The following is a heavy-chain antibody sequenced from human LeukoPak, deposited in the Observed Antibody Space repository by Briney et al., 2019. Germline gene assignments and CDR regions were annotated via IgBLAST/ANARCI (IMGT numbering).Heavy chain of an antibody. Sequence: GGSLRLSCAPSGLTFSSSAMHWVRQAPGKGLEWVAIISYDGSNKYYADSVKGRFTISRDNSKNTLYLQINSLRAEDTAVYYCARPQGDSYNYVWTFDIWGQGTMVTVSS. V-gene: IGHV3-30-3*01. CDR3: ARPQGDSYNYVWTFDI. J-gene: IGHJ3*02. CDR2: ISYDGSNK. D-gene: IGHD3-10*01. CDR1: GLTFSSSA.